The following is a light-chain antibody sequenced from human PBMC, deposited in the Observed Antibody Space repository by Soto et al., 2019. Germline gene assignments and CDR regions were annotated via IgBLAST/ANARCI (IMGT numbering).Light chain of an antibody. V-gene: IGKV3-20*01. CDR3: QQYGSSPET. CDR1: QSVSSSY. Sequence: EIVLTQSPGTLSLSPGVRATLSCRASQSVSSSYSAWYQQKPGQAPRLLIYGASSRATGIPDRFSGSGSGTDFTLTISRLEPEDFAVYYCQQYGSSPETFGQGTKVDIK. J-gene: IGKJ1*01. CDR2: GAS.